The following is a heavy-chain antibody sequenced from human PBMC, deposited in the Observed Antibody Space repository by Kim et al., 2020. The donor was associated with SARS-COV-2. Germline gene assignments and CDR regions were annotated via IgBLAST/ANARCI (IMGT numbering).Heavy chain of an antibody. J-gene: IGHJ4*02. V-gene: IGHV1-2*02. D-gene: IGHD3-22*01. CDR3: ARERFYYDSTNDYEGDGVDS. Sequence: ASVKVSCKASGYTFIDYYMHWVRQAPGQGLEWMGWINPNSGGTNYAQKFQGRVTMTRDMSINTAYMELSRLRSDDTAVYFCARERFYYDSTNDYEGDGVDSWGQGTLVTVSS. CDR1: GYTFIDYY. CDR2: INPNSGGT.